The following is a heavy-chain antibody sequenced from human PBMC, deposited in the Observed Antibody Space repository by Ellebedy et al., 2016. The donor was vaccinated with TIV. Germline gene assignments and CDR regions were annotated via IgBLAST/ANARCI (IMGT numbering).Heavy chain of an antibody. D-gene: IGHD6-19*01. CDR2: ISAYNGNT. CDR1: GYTFTSYG. V-gene: IGHV1-18*01. CDR3: ARGSPSVAVGSSDAFDI. Sequence: ASVKVSCKASGYTFTSYGISWVRQAPGQGLEWMGWISAYNGNTNYAQKLQGRVTMTTDTSTSTAYMELRSLRSDDTAVYYCARGSPSVAVGSSDAFDIWGQGTMVTVSS. J-gene: IGHJ3*02.